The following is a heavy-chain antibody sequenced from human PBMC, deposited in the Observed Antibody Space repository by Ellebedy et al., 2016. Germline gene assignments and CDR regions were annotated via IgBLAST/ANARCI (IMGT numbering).Heavy chain of an antibody. CDR3: ASSPHDILTGSNLEYFQH. CDR1: GYTLTELS. D-gene: IGHD3-9*01. Sequence: ASVKVSCKVSGYTLTELSMHWVRQAPGKGLEWMGGFDPEDGETIYAQKFQGRVTITADKSTSTAYMELSSLRSEDTAVYYCASSPHDILTGSNLEYFQHWGQGTLVTVSS. CDR2: FDPEDGET. V-gene: IGHV1-24*01. J-gene: IGHJ1*01.